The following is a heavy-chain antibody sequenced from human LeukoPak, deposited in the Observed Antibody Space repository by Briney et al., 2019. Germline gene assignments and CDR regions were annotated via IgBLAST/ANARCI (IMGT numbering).Heavy chain of an antibody. D-gene: IGHD2-15*01. Sequence: SETLSLTCAVYGGSFSGYYWSWIRQPPGKGQEWIGEINHSGSTNYNPSLKRRVTISVDTSKNHFSLKLSSVTAADTAVYYCARGGDIVVLVAATGSFDIWGQGTMVTVSS. V-gene: IGHV4-34*01. CDR1: GGSFSGYY. CDR3: ARGGDIVVLVAATGSFDI. J-gene: IGHJ3*02. CDR2: INHSGST.